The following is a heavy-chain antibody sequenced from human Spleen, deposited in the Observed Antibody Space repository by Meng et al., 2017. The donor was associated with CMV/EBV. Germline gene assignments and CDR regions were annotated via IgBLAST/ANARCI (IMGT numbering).Heavy chain of an antibody. D-gene: IGHD3-16*02. CDR3: ARDRTALGITFGGVIVSSPYDY. Sequence: KVSCKASGGTFSSYTISWVRQAPGQGLEWMGRIIPILGIANYAQKFQGRVTITADKSTSTAYMELSSLRSEDTAVYYCARDRTALGITFGGVIVSSPYDYWGQGTLVTVSS. V-gene: IGHV1-69*04. CDR2: IIPILGIA. CDR1: GGTFSSYT. J-gene: IGHJ4*02.